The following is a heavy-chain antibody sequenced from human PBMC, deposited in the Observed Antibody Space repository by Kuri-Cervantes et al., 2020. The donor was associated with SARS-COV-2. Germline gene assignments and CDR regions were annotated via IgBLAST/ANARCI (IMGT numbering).Heavy chain of an antibody. CDR1: GGSISSSSYY. CDR2: IYHSGST. V-gene: IGHV4-39*07. Sequence: SETLSLTCTVSGGSISSSSYYWGWIRQPPGKGLEWIGSIYHSGSTYHNPSLKSRVTISVDTSKNQFSLKLSSVTAADTAVYYCARIVGNDAFDIWGQGTMVTVSS. CDR3: ARIVGNDAFDI. J-gene: IGHJ3*02. D-gene: IGHD2-21*01.